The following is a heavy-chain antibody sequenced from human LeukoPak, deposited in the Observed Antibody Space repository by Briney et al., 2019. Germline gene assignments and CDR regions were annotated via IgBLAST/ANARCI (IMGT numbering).Heavy chain of an antibody. V-gene: IGHV3-23*01. CDR1: GFTFILDV. D-gene: IGHD5-24*01. CDR3: AREMATI. CDR2: ITGSGGST. Sequence: GGSLRLSCAASGFTFILDVMSWVRQAPGKGLEWVSSITGSGGSTYYADSVKGRFTISRDNSKNTLYLQLSSLRAEDTAVYYCAREMATIRGQGTLVTVSS. J-gene: IGHJ4*02.